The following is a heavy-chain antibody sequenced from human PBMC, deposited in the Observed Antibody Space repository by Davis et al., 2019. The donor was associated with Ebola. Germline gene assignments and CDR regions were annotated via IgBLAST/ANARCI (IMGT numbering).Heavy chain of an antibody. J-gene: IGHJ4*02. V-gene: IGHV3-30-3*01. Sequence: GESLKISCAASGFTFSSYAMHWVRQAPGKGLEWVAVISYDGSNKYYADSVKGRFTISRDNSKNTLYLQMNSLRAEDTAVYYCAKDLSSSWPNYFDYWGQGTLVTVSS. D-gene: IGHD6-13*01. CDR3: AKDLSSSWPNYFDY. CDR1: GFTFSSYA. CDR2: ISYDGSNK.